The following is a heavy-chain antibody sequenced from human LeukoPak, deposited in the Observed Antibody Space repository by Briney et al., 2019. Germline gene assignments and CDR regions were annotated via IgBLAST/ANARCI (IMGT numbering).Heavy chain of an antibody. J-gene: IGHJ3*02. CDR3: ARHVPDFWSGNAFDI. CDR2: IYYSGST. V-gene: IGHV4-59*08. D-gene: IGHD3-3*01. Sequence: PSETLSLTCAVYGGSFSGYYWSWIRQPPGKGLEWIGYIYYSGSTNYNPSLKSQVTISVDTSKNQFSLKLSSVTAADTAVYYCARHVPDFWSGNAFDIWGQGTMVTVSS. CDR1: GGSFSGYY.